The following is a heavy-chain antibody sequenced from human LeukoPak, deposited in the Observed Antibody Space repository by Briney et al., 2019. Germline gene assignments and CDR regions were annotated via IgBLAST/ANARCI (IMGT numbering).Heavy chain of an antibody. J-gene: IGHJ4*02. CDR3: ARVAYGSGSSSYFDY. Sequence: PSETLSLTCTVSGGSISSSSYYWVWIRQPPGKGLEWIGGLYYTGSTYYNPSLKSRVTISVDTSKNQFSLKLSSVTAADTAVYYCARVAYGSGSSSYFDYWGQGTLVTVSS. CDR1: GGSISSSSYY. D-gene: IGHD3-10*01. CDR2: LYYTGST. V-gene: IGHV4-39*07.